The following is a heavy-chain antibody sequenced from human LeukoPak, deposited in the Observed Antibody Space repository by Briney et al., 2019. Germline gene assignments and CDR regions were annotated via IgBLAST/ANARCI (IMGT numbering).Heavy chain of an antibody. CDR1: GGTFSGYA. J-gene: IGHJ4*02. D-gene: IGHD4-23*01. CDR2: ITPIFGTP. CDR3: TRSTKVVSRTFDY. Sequence: ASVKVSCKASGGTFSGYAISWVRQAPGHGLELVGAITPIFGTPNYVEKFQGRVTISADESTSTAYMELSSLTSEDTAVYYCTRSTKVVSRTFDYWGQGTLVTVSS. V-gene: IGHV1-69*13.